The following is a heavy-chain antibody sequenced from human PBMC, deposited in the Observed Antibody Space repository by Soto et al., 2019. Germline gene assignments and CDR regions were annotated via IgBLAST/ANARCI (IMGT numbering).Heavy chain of an antibody. V-gene: IGHV1-46*01. J-gene: IGHJ6*02. D-gene: IGHD2-2*01. CDR3: AREWGGNLVGGPLYYYYGMDV. CDR2: INPSGGST. Sequence: ASVKVSCKASGYTFTSYYMHWVRQAPGQGLEWMGIINPSGGSTSYAQKFQGRVTMTRDTSTSTVYMGLSSLRSEDTAVYYCAREWGGNLVGGPLYYYYGMDVWGQGTTVTVAS. CDR1: GYTFTSYY.